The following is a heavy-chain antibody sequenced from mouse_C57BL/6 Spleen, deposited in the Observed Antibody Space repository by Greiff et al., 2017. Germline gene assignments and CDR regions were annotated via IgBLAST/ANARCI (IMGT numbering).Heavy chain of an antibody. J-gene: IGHJ2*01. CDR1: GYAFSSYW. CDR2: IYPGDGDT. Sequence: QLVESGAELVKPGASVKISCKASGYAFSSYWMNWVKQRPGKGLEWIGQIYPGDGDTNYNGKFKGKATLTADKSSSTAYMQLSSLTSEDSAVYFCARGDYGSSSPYFDYWGQGTTLTVSS. CDR3: ARGDYGSSSPYFDY. D-gene: IGHD1-1*01. V-gene: IGHV1-80*01.